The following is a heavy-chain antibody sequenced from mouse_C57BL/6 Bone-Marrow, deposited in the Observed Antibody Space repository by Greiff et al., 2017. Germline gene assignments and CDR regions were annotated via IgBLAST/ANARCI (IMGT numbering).Heavy chain of an antibody. CDR2: IDPSDSYT. CDR1: GYTFTSYW. CDR3: AREGLFLDYAMDY. J-gene: IGHJ4*01. V-gene: IGHV1-69*01. Sequence: QVQLQQPGAELVMPGASVKLSCKASGYTFTSYWMHWVKQRPGQGLEWIGEIDPSDSYTNYNQKFKGKSTLTVDKSSSTAYMKLSSLTSEDSAVYYCAREGLFLDYAMDYWGQGTSVTVSS. D-gene: IGHD1-1*02.